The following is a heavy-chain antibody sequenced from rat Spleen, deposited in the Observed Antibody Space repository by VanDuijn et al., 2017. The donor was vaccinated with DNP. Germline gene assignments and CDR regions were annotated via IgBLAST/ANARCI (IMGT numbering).Heavy chain of an antibody. CDR2: ITGSGGGT. Sequence: EVQLVESGGGLVQPGRSLKLSCVASGFTFNNYWMTWIRQVPGKGLEWVASITGSGGGTYYPDSVKGRFTISRDNAKNTLYLQMNSLRSEDTATYYCAARYSSSWFAYWGQGTLVTVSS. CDR3: AARYSSSWFAY. J-gene: IGHJ3*01. D-gene: IGHD1-2*01. CDR1: GFTFNNYW. V-gene: IGHV5-31*01.